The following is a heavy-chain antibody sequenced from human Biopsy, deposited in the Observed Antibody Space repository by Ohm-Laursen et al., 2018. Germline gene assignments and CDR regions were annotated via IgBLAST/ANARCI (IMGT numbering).Heavy chain of an antibody. D-gene: IGHD6-19*01. CDR2: IYSGGNT. CDR3: ARGRRASGWPYFDN. CDR1: GDSLTSGPEN. V-gene: IGHV4-61*01. J-gene: IGHJ4*02. Sequence: GTLSLTCPVSGDSLTSGPENWSWIRQSPGQGLEYIGFIYSGGNTNYNPSLKNRVTMSVDTSKNQFYLKLYSVTAADTAVYYCARGRRASGWPYFDNWGQGALVIVSP.